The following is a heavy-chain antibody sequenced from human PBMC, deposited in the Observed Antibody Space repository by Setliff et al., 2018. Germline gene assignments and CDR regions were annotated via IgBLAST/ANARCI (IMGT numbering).Heavy chain of an antibody. CDR2: IKQDGSDK. Sequence: PGGSLRLSCAASGFIFSTYWMSWVRQAPGKGLEWVANIKQDGSDKYYVDSVKGRFTISRDNAKNSLYLQMNSLRAEDTAVYYCARDRGGTNPWFDPWGQGTLVTVSS. D-gene: IGHD3-10*01. V-gene: IGHV3-7*03. J-gene: IGHJ5*02. CDR3: ARDRGGTNPWFDP. CDR1: GFIFSTYW.